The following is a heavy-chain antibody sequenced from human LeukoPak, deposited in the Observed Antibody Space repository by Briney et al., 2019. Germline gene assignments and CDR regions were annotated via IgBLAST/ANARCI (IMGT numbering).Heavy chain of an antibody. V-gene: IGHV1-69*13. Sequence: GASVKVSCKASGGTFSSYAISWVRQAPGQGLEWMGGIIPIFGTANYAQKFQGRVTITADESTSTAYMELSSLRSEDTAVYYCARGSRGYSYGSPGYWGQGTLVIVSS. CDR1: GGTFSSYA. J-gene: IGHJ4*02. CDR3: ARGSRGYSYGSPGY. D-gene: IGHD5-18*01. CDR2: IIPIFGTA.